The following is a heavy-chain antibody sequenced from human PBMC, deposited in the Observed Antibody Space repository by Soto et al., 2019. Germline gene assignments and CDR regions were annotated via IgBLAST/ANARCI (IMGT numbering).Heavy chain of an antibody. D-gene: IGHD5-18*01. CDR2: IIPIFGTA. Sequence: SVKVSCKASGVTFSSYAISWVRQAPGQGLEWMGGIIPIFGTANYAQKFQGRVTITADKSTSTAYMELSSLRSEDTAVYYCARGKPLNAAMVPYYFDYWGQGTLVTVSS. V-gene: IGHV1-69*06. CDR1: GVTFSSYA. J-gene: IGHJ4*02. CDR3: ARGKPLNAAMVPYYFDY.